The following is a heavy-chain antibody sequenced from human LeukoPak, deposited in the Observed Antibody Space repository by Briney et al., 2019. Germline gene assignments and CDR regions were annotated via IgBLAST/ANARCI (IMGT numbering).Heavy chain of an antibody. D-gene: IGHD3-22*01. Sequence: PSETLSLTCTVSGGSISSGGYYWSWIRQHPGKGLEWIGSIYHSGVTDYNPSLKSRVTISVDRSKNQFSLNLTSVTAADTAVYYCARALYYYASSGYPSGEPYFDYWGQGTLVTVSS. CDR1: GGSISSGGYY. V-gene: IGHV4-39*07. CDR3: ARALYYYASSGYPSGEPYFDY. CDR2: IYHSGVT. J-gene: IGHJ4*02.